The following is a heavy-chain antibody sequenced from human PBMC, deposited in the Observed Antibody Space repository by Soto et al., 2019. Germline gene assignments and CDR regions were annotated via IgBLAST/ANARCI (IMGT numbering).Heavy chain of an antibody. CDR1: GYSIRSGFY. D-gene: IGHD2-2*01. CDR3: ARDRSSSWPSTPEYFQF. V-gene: IGHV4-38-2*02. Sequence: SETLSLTCTVSGYSIRSGFYWGWLRQSPGKGLEWIGNVYHSGSTHYNPSLKSRVTISVDTSTNQFSLKLTSVTAADTAVYFCARDRSSSWPSTPEYFQFWGQGTLVTVSS. J-gene: IGHJ1*01. CDR2: VYHSGST.